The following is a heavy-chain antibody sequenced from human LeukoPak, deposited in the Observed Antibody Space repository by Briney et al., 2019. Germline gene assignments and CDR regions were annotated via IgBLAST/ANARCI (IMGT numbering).Heavy chain of an antibody. Sequence: GASVKVSCKASGGTFSSYAISWVRQAPGQGLEWMGGIIPIFGTANYAQKFQGRVTITADESTSTAYMELSSLRSEDTAVYYCAREKDPYYYYGMDVWGQGTTVTVSS. CDR1: GGTFSSYA. V-gene: IGHV1-69*13. J-gene: IGHJ6*02. CDR3: AREKDPYYYYGMDV. CDR2: IIPIFGTA.